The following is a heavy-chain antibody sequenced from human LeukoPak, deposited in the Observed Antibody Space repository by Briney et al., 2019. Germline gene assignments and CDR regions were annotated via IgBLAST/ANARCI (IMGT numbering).Heavy chain of an antibody. CDR1: GFTFSSYE. Sequence: PGGSLRLSCAASGFTFSSYEMNWVRQAPGKGLEWVAFIRYDGSNRNYADSVKGRFTISRDNSRNTLYLQMNSLRAEDTAVYYCARARSSYGYGDAFDIWGQGTMVTVSS. CDR2: IRYDGSNR. D-gene: IGHD5-18*01. V-gene: IGHV3-30*02. J-gene: IGHJ3*02. CDR3: ARARSSYGYGDAFDI.